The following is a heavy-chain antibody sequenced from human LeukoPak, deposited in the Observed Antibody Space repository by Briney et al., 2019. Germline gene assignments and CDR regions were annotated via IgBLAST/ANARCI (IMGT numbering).Heavy chain of an antibody. CDR1: GYTFTSYY. J-gene: IGHJ5*02. V-gene: IGHV1-46*01. D-gene: IGHD3-22*01. Sequence: GASVKVSCKASGYTFTSYYMHWVRQAPGQGLEWMGIINPSGGSTSYAQKFQGRVTMTRDMSTSTVYMELSSLRSEDTAVYYCARGSAHDSSGYDDDWFDPWGQGTLVTVSS. CDR2: INPSGGST. CDR3: ARGSAHDSSGYDDDWFDP.